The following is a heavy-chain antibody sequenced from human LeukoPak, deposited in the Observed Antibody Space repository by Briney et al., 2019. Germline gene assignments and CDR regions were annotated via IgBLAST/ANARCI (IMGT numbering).Heavy chain of an antibody. V-gene: IGHV3-21*04. J-gene: IGHJ4*02. Sequence: PGGSLRLSCAASGFTFSSYSMNWVRQAPGKGLEWVSSISSSSSYIYYADSVKGRFTISRDNAKNSLYLQMNSLRAEDTAVYYCAKGWQWLVLGGDYFDYWGQGTLVTVSS. D-gene: IGHD6-19*01. CDR3: AKGWQWLVLGGDYFDY. CDR1: GFTFSSYS. CDR2: ISSSSSYI.